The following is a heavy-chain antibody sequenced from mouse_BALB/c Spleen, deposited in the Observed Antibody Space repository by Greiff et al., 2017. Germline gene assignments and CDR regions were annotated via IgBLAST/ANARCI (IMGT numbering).Heavy chain of an antibody. CDR1: GFTFSSYT. CDR2: ISNGGGST. V-gene: IGHV5-12-2*01. D-gene: IGHD2-2*01. CDR3: ARHRVYGYDEVYAMDY. J-gene: IGHJ4*01. Sequence: DVKLVESGGGLVQPGGSLKLSCAASGFTFSSYTMSWVRQTPEKRLEWVAYISNGGGSTYYPDTVKGRFTISRDNAKNTLYLQMSSLKSEDTAMYYCARHRVYGYDEVYAMDYWGQGTSVTVSS.